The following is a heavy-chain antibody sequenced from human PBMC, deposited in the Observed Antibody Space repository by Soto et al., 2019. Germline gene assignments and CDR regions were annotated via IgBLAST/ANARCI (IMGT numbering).Heavy chain of an antibody. Sequence: QVQLVQSGAEVKKPGASVKVSCKASGYTFTGYYMHWVRQAPGQGLEWMGWINPNSGGTNYAQKFQGWVTMTRDMSISTAYMELSRLRSDDTDVYYCARGGDLYCSGGSCYSWFDPWGQGTLVTVSS. J-gene: IGHJ5*02. CDR1: GYTFTGYY. D-gene: IGHD2-15*01. CDR2: INPNSGGT. CDR3: ARGGDLYCSGGSCYSWFDP. V-gene: IGHV1-2*04.